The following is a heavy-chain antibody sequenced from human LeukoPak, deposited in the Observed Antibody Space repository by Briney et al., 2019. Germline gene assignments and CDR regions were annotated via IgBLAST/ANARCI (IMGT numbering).Heavy chain of an antibody. D-gene: IGHD3-16*01. CDR3: ARGSPYVSLWFDY. V-gene: IGHV4-30-2*01. Sequence: SETLSLTCAVSGGSISSGGYSWSWIRQPPGKGLEWIGYIYHSGSTYYNPSLKSRVTISVDRSKNQFSLKLSSVTAADTAVYYCARGSPYVSLWFDYWGQGTLVTVSS. CDR1: GGSISSGGYS. J-gene: IGHJ4*02. CDR2: IYHSGST.